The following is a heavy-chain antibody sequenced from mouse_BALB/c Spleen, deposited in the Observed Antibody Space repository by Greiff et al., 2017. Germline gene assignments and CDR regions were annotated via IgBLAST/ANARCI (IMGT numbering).Heavy chain of an antibody. Sequence: QVQLQQSGAELVRPGVSVKISCKGSGYTFTDYAMHWVKQSYAKSLEWIGVISTYYGDASYNQKFKGKATMTVDKSSSTAYMELARLTSEDSAIYYCAKYDYDGAWFAYWGQGTLVTVSA. CDR1: GYTFTDYA. CDR3: AKYDYDGAWFAY. V-gene: IGHV1S137*01. J-gene: IGHJ3*01. D-gene: IGHD2-4*01. CDR2: ISTYYGDA.